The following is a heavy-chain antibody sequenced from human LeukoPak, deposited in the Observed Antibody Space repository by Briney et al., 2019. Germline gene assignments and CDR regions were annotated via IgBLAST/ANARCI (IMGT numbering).Heavy chain of an antibody. D-gene: IGHD2-2*01. CDR2: INHSGSA. CDR3: ARGCSSISCYDY. Sequence: KPSETLSLTCAVYGGSFSRYYWTWIRQPPGKGLEWIGEINHSGSANYNPSLKSRVTISVDTSKNQFSLKLSSVTAADTAVYYCARGCSSISCYDYWGQGTLVTVSS. V-gene: IGHV4-34*01. CDR1: GGSFSRYY. J-gene: IGHJ4*02.